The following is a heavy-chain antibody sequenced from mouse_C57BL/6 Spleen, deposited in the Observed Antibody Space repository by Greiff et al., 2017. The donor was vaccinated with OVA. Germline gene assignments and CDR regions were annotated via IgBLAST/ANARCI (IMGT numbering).Heavy chain of an antibody. D-gene: IGHD2-1*01. J-gene: IGHJ1*03. CDR3: ARGGFYGNYWYFDV. V-gene: IGHV3-6*01. Sequence: EVKLQQSGPGLVKPSQSLSLTCSVTGYSITSGYYWNWIRQFPGNKLEWMGYISYDGSNNYNPSLKNRISITRDTSKNQFFLKLNSVTTEDTATYYCARGGFYGNYWYFDVWGTGTTVTVSS. CDR1: GYSITSGYY. CDR2: ISYDGSN.